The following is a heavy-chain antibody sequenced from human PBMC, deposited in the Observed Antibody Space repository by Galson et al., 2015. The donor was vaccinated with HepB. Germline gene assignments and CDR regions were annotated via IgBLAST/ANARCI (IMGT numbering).Heavy chain of an antibody. CDR2: ISGSGVTT. D-gene: IGHD3-22*01. CDR3: AKDFDSSGFYYDYLDY. Sequence: SLRLSCAASGFTFSSYAMNWVRQAPGKGLEWVSLISGSGVTTYYADSVKGRFTISRDNSKNTLYLQMNSLRAEDTALYFCAKDFDSSGFYYDYLDYWGQGTLAAVSS. J-gene: IGHJ4*02. CDR1: GFTFSSYA. V-gene: IGHV3-23*01.